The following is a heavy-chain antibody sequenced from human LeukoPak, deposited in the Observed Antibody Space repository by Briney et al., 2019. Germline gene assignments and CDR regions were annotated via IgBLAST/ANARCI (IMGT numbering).Heavy chain of an antibody. CDR3: ARDLHCGGDCYPLTY. Sequence: GVLRLSCAASGFTFSSYAMSWVRQAPGKGLEWVSGISGSGNSTYYADSVKGRFTISRDNAKNSLYLQMNSLRAEDTAVYYCARDLHCGGDCYPLTYWGQGTLVTVSS. J-gene: IGHJ4*02. D-gene: IGHD2-21*01. CDR1: GFTFSSYA. CDR2: ISGSGNST. V-gene: IGHV3-23*01.